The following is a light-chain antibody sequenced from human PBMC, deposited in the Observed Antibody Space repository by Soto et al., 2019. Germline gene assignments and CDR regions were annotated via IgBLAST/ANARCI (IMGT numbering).Light chain of an antibody. V-gene: IGKV3-20*01. CDR3: QQYGSSPT. Sequence: EIVLTQSPGTLSLSPGERATLSCRASQRVSSSFLAWYQQKPGQAPRLLIYGASSRATGIPDRFSGSGSETHFTLTINRLEPEDFAVYYCQQYGSSPTFGGGTKVDTK. CDR1: QRVSSSF. CDR2: GAS. J-gene: IGKJ4*01.